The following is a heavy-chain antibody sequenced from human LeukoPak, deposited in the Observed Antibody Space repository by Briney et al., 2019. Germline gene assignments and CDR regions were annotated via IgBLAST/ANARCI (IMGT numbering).Heavy chain of an antibody. CDR2: IYTSGST. Sequence: SETLSLTCTVSGGSISSYYWSWIRQPPGKGLEWIGYIYTSGSTNYNPSLKSRVTISVDTSKNQFSLKLSSVTAADTAVYYCARHRWELNFDYWAQGTLVTVSS. CDR3: ARHRWELNFDY. CDR1: GGSISSYY. V-gene: IGHV4-4*09. D-gene: IGHD1-26*01. J-gene: IGHJ4*02.